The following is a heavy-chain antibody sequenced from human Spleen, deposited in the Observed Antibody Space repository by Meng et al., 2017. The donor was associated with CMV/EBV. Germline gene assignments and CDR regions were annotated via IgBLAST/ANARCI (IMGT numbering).Heavy chain of an antibody. D-gene: IGHD1-26*01. J-gene: IGHJ5*02. V-gene: IGHV3-13*01. CDR2: IGTLADT. CDR3: ARGSTSGSSPFDSWFDP. Sequence: GESLKISCAASGFTFSNYDMHWVRQTTGKGLEWVSGIGTLADTFYAGSVKGRFTISRENAKNSLYLQIDSLRVGDTAVYYCARGSTSGSSPFDSWFDPWGQGTLVTVSS. CDR1: GFTFSNYD.